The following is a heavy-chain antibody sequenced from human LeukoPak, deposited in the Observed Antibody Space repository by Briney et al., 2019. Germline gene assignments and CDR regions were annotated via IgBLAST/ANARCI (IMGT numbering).Heavy chain of an antibody. Sequence: GGSLRLSCAASRFTFAEYAMHCGREAPGKRVGWVSLMSGDRGSTYYADSVKGLFTISRDNSKHSLYLQMNSLRTEDTALYYCATGTTSLVNYGGQGTLVTVS. CDR3: ATGTTSLVNY. CDR2: MSGDRGST. J-gene: IGHJ4*02. CDR1: RFTFAEYA. V-gene: IGHV3-43*02. D-gene: IGHD1-1*01.